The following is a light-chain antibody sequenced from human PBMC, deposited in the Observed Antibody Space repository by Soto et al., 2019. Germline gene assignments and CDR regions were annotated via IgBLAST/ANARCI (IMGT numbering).Light chain of an antibody. Sequence: EILMTHSPATLSLSPGEIATLSFRSSQSVRSNLAWYQQKPGQAPRLLIYGASTRATGIPARFSGSGSGTDFTLTISRLEPEDFALYYCQHYVERSPITFGQGTRLEIK. CDR3: QHYVERSPIT. V-gene: IGKV3-15*01. J-gene: IGKJ5*01. CDR1: QSVRSN. CDR2: GAS.